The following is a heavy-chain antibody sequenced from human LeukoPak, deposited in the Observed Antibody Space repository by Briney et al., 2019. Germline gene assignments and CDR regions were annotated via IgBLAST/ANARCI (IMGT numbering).Heavy chain of an antibody. J-gene: IGHJ4*02. CDR3: ARLKNYGDYGY. CDR2: MSAYDGNT. V-gene: IGHV1-18*01. Sequence: GASVKVSCKASGYRFITYGISWVRQAPGQGLEWMGWMSAYDGNTNYAQRFQGRVSMTRDTTMGTAYMELRRLKYDDTAVYYCARLKNYGDYGYWGQGTLVTVSS. CDR1: GYRFITYG. D-gene: IGHD4-17*01.